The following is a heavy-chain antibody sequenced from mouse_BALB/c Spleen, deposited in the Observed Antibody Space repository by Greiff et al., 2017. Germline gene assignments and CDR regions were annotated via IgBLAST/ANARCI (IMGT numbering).Heavy chain of an antibody. V-gene: IGHV3-6*02. CDR2: ISYDGSN. D-gene: IGHD2-14*01. CDR1: GYSITSGYY. CDR3: AYYRYDDWYFDV. J-gene: IGHJ1*01. Sequence: DVQLQESGPGLVKPSQSLSLTCSVTGYSITSGYYWNWIRQFPGNKLEWMGYISYDGSNNYNPSLKNRISITRDTSKNQFFLKLNSVTTEDTATYYCAYYRYDDWYFDVWGAGTTVTVSS.